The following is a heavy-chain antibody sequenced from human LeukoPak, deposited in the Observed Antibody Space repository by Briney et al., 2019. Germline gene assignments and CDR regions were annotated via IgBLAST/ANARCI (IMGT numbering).Heavy chain of an antibody. Sequence: ASVKVSCKASGYTFTGYYMHWVRQAPGQGLEWMGWINPNSGGTNYAQKFQGRVIMTRDTSISTAYMELSRLRSDDTAVYYCARDSPYYDFWSAKPGSMDVWGQGTTVTVSS. CDR3: ARDSPYYDFWSAKPGSMDV. CDR2: INPNSGGT. CDR1: GYTFTGYY. J-gene: IGHJ6*02. D-gene: IGHD3-3*01. V-gene: IGHV1-2*02.